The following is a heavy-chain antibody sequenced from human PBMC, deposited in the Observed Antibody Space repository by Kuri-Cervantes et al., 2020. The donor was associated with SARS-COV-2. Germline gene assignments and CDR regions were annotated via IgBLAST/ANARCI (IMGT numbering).Heavy chain of an antibody. D-gene: IGHD3-3*01. CDR1: GGSFSGFY. V-gene: IGHV4-34*01. J-gene: IGHJ3*02. CDR3: ARASTTIYGVLIALFSSNAFGI. Sequence: ESLKISCAVYGGSFSGFYWSWTRQAPGKGLEWIGEINHSGSANYSPSLKSRVTISVDTSKNQFSLRLSSVTAADTGVYYCARASTTIYGVLIALFSSNAFGIWGQGTMVTVSS. CDR2: INHSGSA.